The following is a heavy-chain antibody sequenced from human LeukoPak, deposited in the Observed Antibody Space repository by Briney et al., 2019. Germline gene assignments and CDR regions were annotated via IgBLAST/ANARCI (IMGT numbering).Heavy chain of an antibody. Sequence: PGRSLRLSCIASGFTFGDYAMSWVHQAPGKGLEWVGFIRSKAYGGTTQYAASVKGRFTISRDDSKSIAYLQMNSLKTEDTAVYYCTAPRTRYFDWLSDYWGQGTLVTVFS. D-gene: IGHD3-9*01. V-gene: IGHV3-49*04. CDR2: IRSKAYGGTT. CDR1: GFTFGDYA. CDR3: TAPRTRYFDWLSDY. J-gene: IGHJ4*02.